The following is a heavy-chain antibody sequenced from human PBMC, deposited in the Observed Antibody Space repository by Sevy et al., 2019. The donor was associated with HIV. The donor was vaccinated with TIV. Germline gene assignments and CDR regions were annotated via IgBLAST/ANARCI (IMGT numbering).Heavy chain of an antibody. J-gene: IGHJ3*02. CDR1: GFTFSSYA. D-gene: IGHD3-3*01. CDR3: ARAYDYDFWSGPGAFDI. CDR2: ISYDGSNK. V-gene: IGHV3-30*04. Sequence: GGSLRLSCAASGFTFSSYAMHWVRQAPGKGLEWVAVISYDGSNKYYADSVKGRFTISRDNSKNTLYLQMNSLRAEDMAVYYCARAYDYDFWSGPGAFDIWGQGTMVTVSS.